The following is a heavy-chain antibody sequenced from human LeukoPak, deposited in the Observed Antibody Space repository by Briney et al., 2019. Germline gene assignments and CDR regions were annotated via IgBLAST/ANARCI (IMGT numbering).Heavy chain of an antibody. Sequence: GGSLRLSCAASGFTFSSYAMSWVRQAPGKGLEWVSAISGSGGSTYYADSVKGRFTISRDNSKNTLYLQMNSLRDEDTAVYYCAKWGDFDVLTGYYVPDFWGQGTLVTVSS. J-gene: IGHJ4*02. CDR3: AKWGDFDVLTGYYVPDF. V-gene: IGHV3-23*01. CDR2: ISGSGGST. D-gene: IGHD3-9*01. CDR1: GFTFSSYA.